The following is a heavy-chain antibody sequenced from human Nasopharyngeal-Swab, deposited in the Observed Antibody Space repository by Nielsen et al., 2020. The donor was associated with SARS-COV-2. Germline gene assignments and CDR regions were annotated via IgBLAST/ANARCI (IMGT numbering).Heavy chain of an antibody. Sequence: GESLKISCAASGFTFSSYSMNWVRQAPGKGLEWVSSISSSSSYIYYADSVKGRFTISRDNAKNSLYLQMNSLTAEDTAVYYCARGCVLTGPTCNYYGMDVWGHGTTVTVSS. J-gene: IGHJ6*02. CDR3: ARGCVLTGPTCNYYGMDV. CDR2: ISSSSSYI. V-gene: IGHV3-21*01. CDR1: GFTFSSYS. D-gene: IGHD3-9*01.